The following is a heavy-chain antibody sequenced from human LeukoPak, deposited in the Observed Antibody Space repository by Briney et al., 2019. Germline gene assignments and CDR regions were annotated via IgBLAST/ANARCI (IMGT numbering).Heavy chain of an antibody. Sequence: ASVKVSCKASGGTFSSYAISWVRQAPGQGLEWMGGIIPIFGTANYAQKFQGRVTITADESTSTAYMELSSLRSEDTAVYYCARGGQLWSYFDYWGQGTLVTVSS. CDR2: IIPIFGTA. J-gene: IGHJ4*02. D-gene: IGHD5-18*01. V-gene: IGHV1-69*13. CDR3: ARGGQLWSYFDY. CDR1: GGTFSSYA.